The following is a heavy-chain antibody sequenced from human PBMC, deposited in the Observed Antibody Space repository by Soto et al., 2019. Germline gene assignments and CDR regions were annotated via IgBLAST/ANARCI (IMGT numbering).Heavy chain of an antibody. D-gene: IGHD5-12*01. CDR2: IYYSGST. CDR1: GGSISSYF. Sequence: SETPSLTCTVSGGSISSYFWNWIRQPPGKGLEWIGYIYYSGSTNYTPSLRSRVSITLDTSKNQFSLKLSSVSAADTAVYFCARQSTPYSDYDLWGQGALVTVSS. V-gene: IGHV4-59*08. CDR3: ARQSTPYSDYDL. J-gene: IGHJ4*02.